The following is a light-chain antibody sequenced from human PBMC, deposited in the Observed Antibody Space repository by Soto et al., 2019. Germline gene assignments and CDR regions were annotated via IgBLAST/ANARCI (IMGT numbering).Light chain of an antibody. J-gene: IGKJ1*01. CDR2: DAS. Sequence: EIVLTQSPATLSVSPGERATLSCRATESVVSNYLAWYQLKPGQAPRLLIYDASSRATGIPDRFSGSGSGTDFTLTISRLEPEDFAVYYCQQYGSIPWTFGQGTTVDIK. CDR1: ESVVSNY. CDR3: QQYGSIPWT. V-gene: IGKV3-20*01.